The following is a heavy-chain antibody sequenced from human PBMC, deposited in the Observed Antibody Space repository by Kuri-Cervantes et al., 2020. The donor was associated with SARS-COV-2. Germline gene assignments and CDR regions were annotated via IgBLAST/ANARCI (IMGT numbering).Heavy chain of an antibody. Sequence: SETLSLTCTVSGYSISSGYYWSWIRQPAGKGLEWIGRIYTSGSTNYNPSLKSRVTMSVDTSKNQFSLKLSSVTAADTAVYYCARDGGTSIAAAGVEYAFDIWGQGTMVTVSS. J-gene: IGHJ3*02. CDR1: GYSISSGYY. V-gene: IGHV4-4*07. CDR2: IYTSGST. D-gene: IGHD6-13*01. CDR3: ARDGGTSIAAAGVEYAFDI.